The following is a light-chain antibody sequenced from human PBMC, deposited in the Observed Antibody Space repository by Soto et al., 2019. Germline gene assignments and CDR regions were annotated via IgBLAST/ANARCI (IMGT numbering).Light chain of an antibody. CDR1: QSVSKNY. J-gene: IGKJ2*01. CDR2: GAS. V-gene: IGKV3-20*01. CDR3: QQYVSSPPT. Sequence: EILLMQSPDTLSLSPGQRATLSCRASQSVSKNYLAWYQQKLGQAPRLLIYGASNRVAGVPDRFSGSGSGTDFTLTVSRLEPEDFAVFYCQQYVSSPPTFGQGTLLEIK.